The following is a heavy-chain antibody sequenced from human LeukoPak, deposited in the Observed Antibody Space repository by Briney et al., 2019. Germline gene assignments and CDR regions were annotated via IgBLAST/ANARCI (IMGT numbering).Heavy chain of an antibody. D-gene: IGHD2-2*01. CDR1: GYTFTSYD. CDR3: ATSICSSTSCYLDAFDI. CDR2: MNPNSGNT. J-gene: IGHJ3*02. Sequence: ASVKVSCKASGYTFTSYDINWVRQATGQGLEWMGWMNPNSGNTGYAQKFQGRVTITRNTSISTAYMELSSLRSEDTAVYYCATSICSSTSCYLDAFDIWGQGTMVTVSS. V-gene: IGHV1-8*03.